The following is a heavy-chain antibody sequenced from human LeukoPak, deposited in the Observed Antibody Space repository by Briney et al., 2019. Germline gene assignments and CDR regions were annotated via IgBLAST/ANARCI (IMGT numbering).Heavy chain of an antibody. V-gene: IGHV3-21*01. Sequence: GGSLRLSCAASGFTFSSYSMNWVRQAPGKGLEWVSSVTSNDYIFYADSMKGRFTISRDNAKYSLFLQMNSLRADDTAVYYCARHPYCSSTTCYGIDYWGQGTLVAVSS. J-gene: IGHJ4*02. CDR1: GFTFSSYS. CDR3: ARHPYCSSTTCYGIDY. D-gene: IGHD2-2*01. CDR2: VTSNDYI.